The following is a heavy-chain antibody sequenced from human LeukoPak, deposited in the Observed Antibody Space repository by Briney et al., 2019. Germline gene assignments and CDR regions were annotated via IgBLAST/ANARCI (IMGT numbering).Heavy chain of an antibody. D-gene: IGHD3-22*01. CDR3: ARIITLHYYDSSAYSSPFAY. J-gene: IGHJ4*02. V-gene: IGHV3-30*04. CDR1: GFTFSSYT. Sequence: GGSLRLSCAASGFTFSSYTMYWVRQTPGKGLEWVAVTSYDGTNQYYADSVKGRFTISRDNSKHTLYLEVNSLRAEDMAIYYCARIITLHYYDSSAYSSPFAYWGQGTLVTVSS. CDR2: TSYDGTNQ.